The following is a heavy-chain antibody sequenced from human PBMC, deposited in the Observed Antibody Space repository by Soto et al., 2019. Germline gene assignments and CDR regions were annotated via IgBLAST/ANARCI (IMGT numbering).Heavy chain of an antibody. Sequence: GESLKISCKGSGYSFTSYWISWVLQIPWKGLEWMGRIDPSDSYTNYSPSFQGHVTISADKSISTAYLQWSSLKASDTAMYYWARRGAWGVAQKRYYYHYYVMAVWAQGTTDTGSS. CDR3: ARRGAWGVAQKRYYYHYYVMAV. J-gene: IGHJ6*02. CDR2: IDPSDSYT. V-gene: IGHV5-10-1*01. D-gene: IGHD3-16*01. CDR1: GYSFTSYW.